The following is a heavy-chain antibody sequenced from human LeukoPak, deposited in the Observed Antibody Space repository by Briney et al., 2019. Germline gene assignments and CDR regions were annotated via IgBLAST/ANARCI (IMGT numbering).Heavy chain of an antibody. V-gene: IGHV1-46*01. Sequence: ASVRVSCKASGYTFTNYYMHWVRQAPGQGLEWMGIINPSGGSTSYAQKFQGRVTMTRDMSTSTVYMELSSLRSEDTAVYYCAREPGLGYSSGWYRYYYMDVWGKGTTVTVSS. CDR3: AREPGLGYSSGWYRYYYMDV. J-gene: IGHJ6*03. CDR1: GYTFTNYY. CDR2: INPSGGST. D-gene: IGHD6-19*01.